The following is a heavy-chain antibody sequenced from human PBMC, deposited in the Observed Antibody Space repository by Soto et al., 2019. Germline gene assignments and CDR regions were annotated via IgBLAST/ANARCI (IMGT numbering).Heavy chain of an antibody. CDR1: GYTFTSYY. V-gene: IGHV1-46*01. D-gene: IGHD1-1*01. Sequence: ASVKVSCKASGYTFTSYYMHWVRQAPGQGLDWMGRIYPSDGSTSYAQKFQGRVTMTGDTSTRTAYMELSSLSSEDTAVYYCGPVFAGHWTHDPSGGAFDLCGKGTKVTVS. J-gene: IGHJ3*01. CDR3: GPVFAGHWTHDPSGGAFDL. CDR2: IYPSDGST.